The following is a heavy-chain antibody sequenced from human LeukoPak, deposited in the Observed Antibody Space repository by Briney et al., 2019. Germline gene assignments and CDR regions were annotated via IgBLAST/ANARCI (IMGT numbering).Heavy chain of an antibody. D-gene: IGHD1-26*01. CDR3: ARGLYSGSYHDAFDI. Sequence: PSETLSLTCAVYRGSFSGYYWSWIRQPPGKGLEWIGEINHSGSTNYNPSLKSRVTISVDTSKNQFSLKLSSVTAADTAVYYCARGLYSGSYHDAFDIWGQGTMVTVSS. J-gene: IGHJ3*02. CDR1: RGSFSGYY. V-gene: IGHV4-34*01. CDR2: INHSGST.